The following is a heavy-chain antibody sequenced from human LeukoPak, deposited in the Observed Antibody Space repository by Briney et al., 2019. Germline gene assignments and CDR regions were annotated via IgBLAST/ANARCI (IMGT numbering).Heavy chain of an antibody. D-gene: IGHD3-10*01. CDR2: IKHDGSEE. J-gene: IGHJ4*02. CDR1: GFTFSSSW. V-gene: IGHV3-7*01. CDR3: ARERSGAFY. Sequence: GGSLRLSCAASGFTFSSSWMSWVRQAPGKGLEWVANIKHDGSEEFYVDSLRGRFTISRDNSKNTLYLQMNSLRAEDTAVYYCARERSGAFYWGQGTLVTVSS.